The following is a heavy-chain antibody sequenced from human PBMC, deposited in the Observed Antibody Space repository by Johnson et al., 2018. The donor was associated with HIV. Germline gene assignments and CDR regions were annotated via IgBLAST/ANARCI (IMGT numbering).Heavy chain of an antibody. Sequence: QVQLVESGGGLIQPGGSLRLSCAASGFTFSDYYMTYIRQAPGKGLEWVSYISSSGSTIYYADSVEGRFTISIDNSKNTLYLQMNSLRAEDTAVYYCARDRYSYGRDAFDIWGQGTMVTVSS. CDR1: GFTFSDYY. CDR2: ISSSGSTI. CDR3: ARDRYSYGRDAFDI. D-gene: IGHD5-18*01. J-gene: IGHJ3*02. V-gene: IGHV3-11*04.